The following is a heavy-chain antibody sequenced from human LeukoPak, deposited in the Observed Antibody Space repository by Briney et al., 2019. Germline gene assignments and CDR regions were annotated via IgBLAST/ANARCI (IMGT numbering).Heavy chain of an antibody. Sequence: GGSLRLSCAASGFIFSSDWMNWVRQAPGKGLEWVANIKEDGSAKYYVDSVKGRFTISRDNAKNSLYLQMNSLRAEDTAVYYCVVDMDDWGQGTTVTVPS. CDR1: GFIFSSDW. CDR2: IKEDGSAK. CDR3: VVDMDD. J-gene: IGHJ6*02. D-gene: IGHD5-12*01. V-gene: IGHV3-7*05.